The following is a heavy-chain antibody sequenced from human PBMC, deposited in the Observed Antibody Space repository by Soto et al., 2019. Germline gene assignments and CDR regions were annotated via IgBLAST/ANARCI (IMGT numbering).Heavy chain of an antibody. CDR1: GGYLSSIICC. Sequence: SETLCLTYSVSGGYLSSIICCWGWLRPPPGKGLEWIGNIYYSGSAYYNPSLKSRVTISVDMSKNNFSLYLQMNSLRAEDTAVYYCARDLYHPRLGMIVVVSLDYRGQGTLVTVSS. V-gene: IGHV4-39*02. J-gene: IGHJ4*02. CDR2: IYYSGSA. D-gene: IGHD3-22*01. CDR3: ARDLYHPRLGMIVVVSLDY.